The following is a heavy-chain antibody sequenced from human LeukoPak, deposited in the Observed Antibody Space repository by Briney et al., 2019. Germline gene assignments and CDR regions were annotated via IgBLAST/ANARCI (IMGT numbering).Heavy chain of an antibody. CDR3: ARGKLGYYYYHMDA. D-gene: IGHD3-3*02. CDR1: GYTFTSYD. CDR2: IIPIYGTP. V-gene: IGHV1-69*05. Sequence: GASVKVSCKASGYTFTSYDINWVRQATGQGLEWMGGIIPIYGTPHSAQKFQGRVTITTDESASTAFMDLSSLRSEDTAVYYCARGKLGYYYYHMDAWGKGTTVTVSS. J-gene: IGHJ6*03.